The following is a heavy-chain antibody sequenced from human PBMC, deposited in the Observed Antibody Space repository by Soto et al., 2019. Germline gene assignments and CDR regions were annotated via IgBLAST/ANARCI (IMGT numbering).Heavy chain of an antibody. CDR3: TRLSDCGDDCSDY. D-gene: IGHD2-21*01. V-gene: IGHV3-73*02. CDR1: GFTFSGST. J-gene: IGHJ4*02. CDR2: IRSKANSYAT. Sequence: EVQLVESGGGLVQPGGSLKLSCAASGFTFSGSTMHWVRQASGKGLEWVGRIRSKANSYATAYAASVNGRFTISRDDSKNTASLQMNSLKTEDTAVYYCTRLSDCGDDCSDYWGQGPLVTVSS.